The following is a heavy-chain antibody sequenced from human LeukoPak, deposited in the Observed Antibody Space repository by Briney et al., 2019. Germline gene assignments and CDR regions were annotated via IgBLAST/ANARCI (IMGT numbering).Heavy chain of an antibody. Sequence: SETLSLTCTVSGGSIISSSYYWGWIRQPPGKGLEWIGTIYYSGSTYYNPSLKSRVTISVDTSKNQLSLKLSSVTATDTAVYYCASPYDTGGYFDYWGQGTLVAVSS. CDR3: ASPYDTGGYFDY. CDR1: GGSIISSSYY. CDR2: IYYSGST. V-gene: IGHV4-39*01. J-gene: IGHJ4*02. D-gene: IGHD3-22*01.